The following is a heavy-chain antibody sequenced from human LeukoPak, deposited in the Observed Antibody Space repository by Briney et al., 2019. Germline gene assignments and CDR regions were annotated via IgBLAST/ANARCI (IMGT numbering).Heavy chain of an antibody. CDR2: IFYSGST. D-gene: IGHD6-13*01. V-gene: IGHV4-59*08. CDR1: GGSISSYY. Sequence: SETLSLTCSVSGGSISSYYWSWIRQPPGKGLEWIGYIFYSGSTNYNPSLKSRVTISVDTSKNHFSLNLSSVTAADTAVYYCARQSSSWEGYFDYWGQGTLATVSS. CDR3: ARQSSSWEGYFDY. J-gene: IGHJ4*02.